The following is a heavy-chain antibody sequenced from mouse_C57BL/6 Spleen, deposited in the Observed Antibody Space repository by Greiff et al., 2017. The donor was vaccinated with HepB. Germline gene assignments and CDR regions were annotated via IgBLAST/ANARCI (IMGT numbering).Heavy chain of an antibody. Sequence: VQGVESGPELVKPGASVKISCKASGYEFSSSWMNWVKQRPGKGLEWIGRIYPGDGDTNYNGKFKGKATLTADKSSSTAYMQLSSLTSEDSAVYFCARETAQATRWGQGTLVTVSA. CDR3: ARETAQATR. D-gene: IGHD3-2*02. CDR1: GYEFSSSW. CDR2: IYPGDGDT. V-gene: IGHV1-82*01. J-gene: IGHJ3*02.